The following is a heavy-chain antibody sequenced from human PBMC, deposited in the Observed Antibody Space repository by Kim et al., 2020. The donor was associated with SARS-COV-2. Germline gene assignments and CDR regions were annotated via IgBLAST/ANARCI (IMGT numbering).Heavy chain of an antibody. D-gene: IGHD3-22*01. CDR2: IYSDGRGP. J-gene: IGHJ4*01. CDR3: ARRAVDSSGTYYFDY. Sequence: GGSLRLSCAASGFTFSRYWMHWVRQPPGKGLVWVSRIYSDGRGPSYADSVKGRFTISRDNAKNTLYLQMNSLIAEDPALFYCARRAVDSSGTYYFDYWC. CDR1: GFTFSRYW. V-gene: IGHV3-74*01.